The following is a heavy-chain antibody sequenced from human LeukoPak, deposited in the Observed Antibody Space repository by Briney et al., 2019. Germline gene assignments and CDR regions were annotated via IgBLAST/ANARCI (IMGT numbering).Heavy chain of an antibody. D-gene: IGHD3-10*01. CDR3: VKVAKYYYGSETYYFFEH. J-gene: IGHJ4*02. CDR2: INQDGTEK. CDR1: GFTFTTYW. V-gene: IGHV3-7*01. Sequence: GGSLRLSCAASGFTFTTYWMSWVRQLPGKGLEWVAHINQDGTEKYYVDSVKGRFTISRDNAKNSLYLQMNSLRVEDTGIYYCVKVAKYYYGSETYYFFEHWGQGTPVTASS.